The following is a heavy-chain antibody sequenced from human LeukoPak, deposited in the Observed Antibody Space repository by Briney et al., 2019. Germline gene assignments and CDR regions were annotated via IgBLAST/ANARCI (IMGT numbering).Heavy chain of an antibody. CDR3: VNGYYDSSGYYFGY. CDR1: GFTFSSYG. V-gene: IGHV3-30*18. CDR2: ISYDGSNK. D-gene: IGHD3-22*01. J-gene: IGHJ4*02. Sequence: GRSLRLSCAASGFTFSSYGMHWVRQAPGKGLEWVAVISYDGSNKYYADSVKGRFTISRDNSKNTLYLQMSSLRAEDTAVYYCVNGYYDSSGYYFGYWGQGTLVTVSS.